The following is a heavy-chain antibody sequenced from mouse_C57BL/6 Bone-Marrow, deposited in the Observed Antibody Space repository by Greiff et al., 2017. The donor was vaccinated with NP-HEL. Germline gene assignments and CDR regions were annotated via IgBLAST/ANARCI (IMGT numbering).Heavy chain of an antibody. CDR1: GFYITDYY. CDR2: IDPEDGET. CDR3: ARRVAY. V-gene: IGHV14-2*01. Sequence: EVQLQESGAELVKPGASVKLSCTASGFYITDYYMHWVKQRTEQGLEWLGRIDPEDGETKYAPQFPGKATITADTSANTAYLQISSLTTEDTAVYYCARRVAYWGQGTRVTVSA. J-gene: IGHJ3*01.